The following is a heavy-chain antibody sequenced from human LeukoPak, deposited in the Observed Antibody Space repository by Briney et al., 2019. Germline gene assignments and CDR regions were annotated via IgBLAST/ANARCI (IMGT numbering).Heavy chain of an antibody. Sequence: QSGGSLRLSCAASGFTFDDYAMHWVRQAPGKGLVWVSRINSDGTNTSYADSVKGRLTISRDNSQSTLYLHMNSLSTEDTALYYCARAIRAPGTPENAFDIWGQGTMVTVSS. CDR1: GFTFDDYA. D-gene: IGHD6-13*01. V-gene: IGHV3-74*01. CDR3: ARAIRAPGTPENAFDI. CDR2: INSDGTNT. J-gene: IGHJ3*02.